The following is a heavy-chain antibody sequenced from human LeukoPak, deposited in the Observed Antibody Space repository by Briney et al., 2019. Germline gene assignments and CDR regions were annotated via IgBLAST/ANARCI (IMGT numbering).Heavy chain of an antibody. CDR3: ARQPHYYDSSGYFKFDY. CDR2: INHSGST. CDR1: GGSFSGYY. J-gene: IGHJ4*02. Sequence: SETLSLTCAVYGGSFSGYYWSWIRQPPGKGLEWIGEINHSGSTNYNPSLKSRVTISVDTSKNQFSLKLSSVTAADTAVYYCARQPHYYDSSGYFKFDYWGQGTLVTVSS. V-gene: IGHV4-34*01. D-gene: IGHD3-22*01.